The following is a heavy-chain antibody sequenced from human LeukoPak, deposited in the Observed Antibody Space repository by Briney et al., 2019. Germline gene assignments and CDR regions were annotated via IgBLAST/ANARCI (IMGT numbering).Heavy chain of an antibody. CDR2: ISYDGSNK. V-gene: IGHV3-30*18. CDR1: GFTFSSYG. CDR3: AKDRWRSPPPAAFDH. J-gene: IGHJ4*02. Sequence: GGSLRLSCAASGFTFSSYGMHWVRQAPGKGLEWVAVISYDGSNKYYADSVKGRFTISRDNSKNTLYLQMNGLRAEDTAVYYCAKDRWRSPPPAAFDHWGQGTLVTVSS. D-gene: IGHD2-15*01.